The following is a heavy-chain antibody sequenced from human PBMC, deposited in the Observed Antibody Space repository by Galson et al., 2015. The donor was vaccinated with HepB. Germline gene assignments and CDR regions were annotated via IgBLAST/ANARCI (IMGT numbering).Heavy chain of an antibody. D-gene: IGHD2-2*02. CDR1: GFTFSSYS. CDR2: ISSSSSTI. V-gene: IGHV3-48*02. Sequence: SLRLSCAASGFTFSSYSMNWVRQAPGKGLEWVSYISSSSSTIYYADSVKGRFTISRDNAKNSLYLQMNSLRDEDTAVYYCARGRRGYCSSTSCYTGAFGYYYYYYMDVWGKGTTVTVSS. J-gene: IGHJ6*03. CDR3: ARGRRGYCSSTSCYTGAFGYYYYYYMDV.